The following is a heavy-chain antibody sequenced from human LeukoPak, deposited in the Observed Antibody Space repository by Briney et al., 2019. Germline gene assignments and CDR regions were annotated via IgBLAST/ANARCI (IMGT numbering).Heavy chain of an antibody. D-gene: IGHD3-10*01. Sequence: GGSLRLSCAASGFIFSSHSMNWVRQAPGKGLEWVSYISSSSSTIYYADSVKGRFTISRDNAKNSLYLQMNSLRAEDTAVYYCARVYGSGSYTAILDYWGQGTLVTVSS. V-gene: IGHV3-48*04. CDR3: ARVYGSGSYTAILDY. J-gene: IGHJ4*02. CDR2: ISSSSSTI. CDR1: GFIFSSHS.